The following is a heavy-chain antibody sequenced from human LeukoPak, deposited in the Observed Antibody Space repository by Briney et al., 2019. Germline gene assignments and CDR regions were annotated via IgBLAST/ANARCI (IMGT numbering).Heavy chain of an antibody. CDR2: INPNSGDT. J-gene: IGHJ4*02. V-gene: IGHV1-2*06. D-gene: IGHD2-15*01. Sequence: ASVKVSCKASGYTFTGYYMHWVRQAPGQGLDWMGRINPNSGDTNYAQKFQGRVTMTRDTSISTAYMELSRLRSDDTAVYYCARDLAGDFWGQGTLVTVSS. CDR1: GYTFTGYY. CDR3: ARDLAGDF.